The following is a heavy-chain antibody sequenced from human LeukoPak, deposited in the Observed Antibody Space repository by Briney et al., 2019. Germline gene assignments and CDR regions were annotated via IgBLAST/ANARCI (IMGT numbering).Heavy chain of an antibody. V-gene: IGHV1-24*01. CDR2: FDPEDGET. Sequence: VASVKVSCKVSGYTPTELSMHWVRQAPGKGLEWMGGFDPEDGETIYAQKFQGRVTMTEDTSTDTAYMELSSLRSEDTAVYYCATDKPGDYSLNWGQGTLVTVSS. CDR3: ATDKPGDYSLN. J-gene: IGHJ4*02. CDR1: GYTPTELS. D-gene: IGHD4-11*01.